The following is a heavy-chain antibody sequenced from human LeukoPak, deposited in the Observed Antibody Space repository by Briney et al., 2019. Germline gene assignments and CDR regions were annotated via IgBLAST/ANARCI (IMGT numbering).Heavy chain of an antibody. V-gene: IGHV4-39*01. CDR3: ATQYWLPRGLGFDP. CDR2: IYYSGST. D-gene: IGHD2/OR15-2a*01. CDR1: GDSISTTRYS. J-gene: IGHJ5*02. Sequence: SETLTLTCTVSGDSISTTRYSWGWIRQPPGKGLEWVGSIYYSGSTYYNPSLKSRVTISVDTSKNQFSLKLSSVTAADTAVYYCATQYWLPRGLGFDPWGQGTLVTVSS.